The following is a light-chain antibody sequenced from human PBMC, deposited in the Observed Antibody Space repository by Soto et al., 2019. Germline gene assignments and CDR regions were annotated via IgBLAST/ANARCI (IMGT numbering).Light chain of an antibody. Sequence: DIHMTQSPSTLSASVGDRVTITCRASQSLTRWLAWYQQKPGKAPNLLIYKTSSLESGVPSRFSGSGSGTDFTLTISSLQPDDFATYYCQHWTDYSWTFGQGTKVEVK. J-gene: IGKJ1*01. CDR2: KTS. CDR1: QSLTRW. V-gene: IGKV1-5*03. CDR3: QHWTDYSWT.